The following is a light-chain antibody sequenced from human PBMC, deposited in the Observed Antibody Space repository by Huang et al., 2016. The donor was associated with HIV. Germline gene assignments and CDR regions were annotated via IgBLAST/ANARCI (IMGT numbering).Light chain of an antibody. J-gene: IGKJ1*01. CDR1: ESVISN. CDR2: GAS. CDR3: QQYNTWPWT. V-gene: IGKV3-15*01. Sequence: EIVMTQSPATLSVSPGDGATLSCRANESVISNLAWYQQKPGQAPKLLIYGASTRAAGTPATFSGSGSATVFSLTISSLQSEDFAFYHCQQYNTWPWTFGQGTKVEI.